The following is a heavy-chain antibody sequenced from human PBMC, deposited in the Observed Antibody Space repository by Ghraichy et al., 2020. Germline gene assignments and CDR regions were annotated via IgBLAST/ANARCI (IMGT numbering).Heavy chain of an antibody. CDR2: IYYSGST. J-gene: IGHJ4*02. CDR3: ARHDPQGWFRAGPFDY. V-gene: IGHV4-39*01. D-gene: IGHD3-10*01. Sequence: SETLSLTCTVSGGSISNSSYSWGWIRQPPGKGLEWIGSIYYSGSTYYNPSLTSRVPISVDTSTNQFSLKLSSVTAADTAVYYCARHDPQGWFRAGPFDYWSQGTRVTVSS. CDR1: GGSISNSSYS.